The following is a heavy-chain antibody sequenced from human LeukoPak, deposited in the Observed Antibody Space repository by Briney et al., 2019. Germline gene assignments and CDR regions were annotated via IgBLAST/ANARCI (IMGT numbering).Heavy chain of an antibody. CDR1: GFTFSIYA. D-gene: IGHD3-22*01. Sequence: GGSLRLSCAASGFTFSIYAMSWVRQAPGKGLEWVSAISGSGGSTYYADSVKGRFTISRDNSKNTLYLQMNSLRAEDTAVYYCAKAIYYYDSSGYFREPYWGQGTLVTVSS. CDR3: AKAIYYYDSSGYFREPY. J-gene: IGHJ4*02. CDR2: ISGSGGST. V-gene: IGHV3-23*01.